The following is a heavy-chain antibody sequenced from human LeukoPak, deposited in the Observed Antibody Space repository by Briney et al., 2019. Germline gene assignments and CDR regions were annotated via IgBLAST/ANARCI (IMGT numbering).Heavy chain of an antibody. Sequence: SVKVSCKASGGTFSSYTISWVRQAPGQGLEWMGRIIPILGIANYAQKFQGRVTITADKSTSTAYMELSSLRSEDTAVYYCARDLRGYDFWSGYYTVDWFDPWGQGTLVTVSS. CDR1: GGTFSSYT. V-gene: IGHV1-69*04. CDR3: ARDLRGYDFWSGYYTVDWFDP. J-gene: IGHJ5*02. D-gene: IGHD3-3*01. CDR2: IIPILGIA.